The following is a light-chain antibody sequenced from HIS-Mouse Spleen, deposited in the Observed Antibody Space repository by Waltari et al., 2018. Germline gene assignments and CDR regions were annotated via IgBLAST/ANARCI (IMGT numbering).Light chain of an antibody. CDR2: SNN. V-gene: IGLV1-44*01. CDR3: AAWDDSLNGWV. Sequence: QSVLTQPPSASGTPGQRVTISCSGSSSNIGSNTVNWYQQPPGTAPKLLIYSNNQRPSWVPDRVSGSKSGTSASLAISGLQSEDEADYYCAAWDDSLNGWVFGGGTKLTVL. CDR1: SSNIGSNT. J-gene: IGLJ3*02.